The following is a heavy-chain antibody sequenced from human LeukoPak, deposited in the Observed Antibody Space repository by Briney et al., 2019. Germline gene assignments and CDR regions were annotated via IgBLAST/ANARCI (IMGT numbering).Heavy chain of an antibody. V-gene: IGHV4-31*03. CDR1: GGCISSSGYD. D-gene: IGHD2-2*01. Sequence: SETLSLTCTVSGGCISSSGYDWSWIRQHPGKGLEWIGYINYSGSTYYYPSLTSRVTISVDTSKNQFSLKLSSVTAADTAVYYCARGPGYCSSTSCPNYYYYGMDVWGQGTTATVSS. CDR3: ARGPGYCSSTSCPNYYYYGMDV. J-gene: IGHJ6*02. CDR2: INYSGST.